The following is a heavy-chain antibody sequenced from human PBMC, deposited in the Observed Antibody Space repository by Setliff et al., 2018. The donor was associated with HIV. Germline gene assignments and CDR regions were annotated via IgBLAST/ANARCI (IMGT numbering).Heavy chain of an antibody. CDR3: ARGLNYYGSGSYLPLGY. V-gene: IGHV4-34*01. CDR2: INHSGNI. J-gene: IGHJ4*02. D-gene: IGHD3-10*01. CDR1: GGSFSGYY. Sequence: SETLSLTCAVYGGSFSGYYWSWIRQPPGKGLEWIGEINHSGNIKYHASLKSRVTISKDTSKNQISLKLRSVTAADTAVYYCARGLNYYGSGSYLPLGYWGQGTLVTVSS.